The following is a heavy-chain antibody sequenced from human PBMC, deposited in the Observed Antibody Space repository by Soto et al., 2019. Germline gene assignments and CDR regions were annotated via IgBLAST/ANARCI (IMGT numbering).Heavy chain of an antibody. V-gene: IGHV3-7*02. CDR3: ARGSSNAFDI. J-gene: IGHJ3*02. Sequence: EVQLVESGGGLVQPGESLRLSCAASGFSFYNYWMNWVRQAPGKGPEWVANIKPDGSDKNYVDSVKGRFTISRDNAKKPLFLQMNSLRAEDTAVYYCARGSSNAFDIWGQGTMVTVSS. CDR1: GFSFYNYW. CDR2: IKPDGSDK.